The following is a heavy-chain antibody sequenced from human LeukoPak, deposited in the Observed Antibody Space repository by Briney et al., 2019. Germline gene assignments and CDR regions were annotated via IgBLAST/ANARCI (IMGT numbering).Heavy chain of an antibody. J-gene: IGHJ6*02. CDR1: GYPFNTYD. V-gene: IGHV1-8*01. D-gene: IGHD1-26*01. Sequence: ASVKVSRKASGYPFNTYDINWVRQATGQGLEWMGWMNPNRGNTNCAQKFKGRVTMTRDTAMGTAYMELSSLTSEDTAVYYCASEKWVKREGVYYYYGITVWGQGTTVTVSS. CDR3: ASEKWVKREGVYYYYGITV. CDR2: MNPNRGNT.